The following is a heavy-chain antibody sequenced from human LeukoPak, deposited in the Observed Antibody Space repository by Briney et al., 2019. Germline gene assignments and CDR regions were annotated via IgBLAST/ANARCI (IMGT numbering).Heavy chain of an antibody. CDR1: GFTFSTYA. CDR3: ARAGIAAAQF. J-gene: IGHJ3*01. CDR2: ISGTGGST. D-gene: IGHD6-13*01. Sequence: GGSLRLSCAASGFTFSTYAMTWVRQAPGKGLEWVSLISGTGGSTYYADSVKGRFTISRDNSKNTLYLQMNSLRAEDTAVYYCARAGIAAAQFWGQGTMVTVSS. V-gene: IGHV3-23*01.